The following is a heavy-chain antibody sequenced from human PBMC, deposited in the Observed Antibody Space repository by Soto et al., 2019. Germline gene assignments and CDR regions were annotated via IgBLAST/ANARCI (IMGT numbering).Heavy chain of an antibody. Sequence: SETLSLTWTVSGGSISSSSYYWGWIRQPPGKGLEWIGSIYYSGNTYYNPSLQSRVTMSVDRSRNQFSLKLNSVTAADTAVYYCARVRREYDNSGPVDYWGQGTLVTVS. CDR1: GGSISSSSYY. V-gene: IGHV4-39*07. J-gene: IGHJ4*02. CDR2: IYYSGNT. CDR3: ARVRREYDNSGPVDY. D-gene: IGHD3-22*01.